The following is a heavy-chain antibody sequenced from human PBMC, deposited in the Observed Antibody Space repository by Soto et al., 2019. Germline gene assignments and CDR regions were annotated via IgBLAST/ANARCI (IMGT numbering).Heavy chain of an antibody. Sequence: SETLSLTCAVYGGSFSGYYWSWIRQPPGKGLEWIGEINHSGSTNYNPSLKSRVTISVDTSKNKFSMKLSSVTAADTAVYYCAREMRYDSSGYYPTFDYWGQGTLVTVSS. J-gene: IGHJ4*02. CDR3: AREMRYDSSGYYPTFDY. CDR1: GGSFSGYY. V-gene: IGHV4-34*01. D-gene: IGHD3-22*01. CDR2: INHSGST.